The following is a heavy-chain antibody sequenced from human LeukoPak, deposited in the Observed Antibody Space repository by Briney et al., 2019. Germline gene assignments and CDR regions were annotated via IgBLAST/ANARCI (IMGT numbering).Heavy chain of an antibody. CDR2: ISAKNGNK. J-gene: IGHJ4*02. D-gene: IGHD1-26*01. Sequence: GASVKVSCKASGYTFSEYGMSWVRQAPGQGLEWMGWISAKNGNKDYAQKLQGRVTMTLDTYMSTAYMELRSLRFDDTAVYYCARRIVGGHLGDYWGQGTLVTVSS. V-gene: IGHV1-18*01. CDR1: GYTFSEYG. CDR3: ARRIVGGHLGDY.